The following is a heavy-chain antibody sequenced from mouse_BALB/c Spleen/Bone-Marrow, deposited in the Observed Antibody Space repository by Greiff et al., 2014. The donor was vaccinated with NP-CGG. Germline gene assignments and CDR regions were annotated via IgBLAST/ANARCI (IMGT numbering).Heavy chain of an antibody. CDR1: GFNIKDTY. CDR2: IDPANDYT. J-gene: IGHJ2*01. D-gene: IGHD4-1*01. Sequence: EVQLQQSGAGLVRPGASVKLSCTASGFNIKDTYMHWVKQRPEQGLEWIGRIDPANDYTKYDPKFQGTATITADTSSNTAYLQLSSPTSEDTAVYYCATLTGTFDYWGQGTTLAVSS. V-gene: IGHV14-3*02. CDR3: ATLTGTFDY.